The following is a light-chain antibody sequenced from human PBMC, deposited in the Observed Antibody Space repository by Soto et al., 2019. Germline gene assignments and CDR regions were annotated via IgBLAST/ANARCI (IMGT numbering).Light chain of an antibody. CDR3: QQYDDWHLT. CDR1: QSVSSN. V-gene: IGKV3-15*01. J-gene: IGKJ4*01. CDR2: NPS. Sequence: IVMTQSPATLSVSPGGGATLSCRASQSVSSNLAWYQQKPGQAPKLLMYNPSTRATGIPERFSASGSGTEFTLTISSLQSEDFAVYYCQQYDDWHLTFSGGTKVDIK.